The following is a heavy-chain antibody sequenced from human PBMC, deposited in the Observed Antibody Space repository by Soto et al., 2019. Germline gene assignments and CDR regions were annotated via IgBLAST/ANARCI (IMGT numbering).Heavy chain of an antibody. CDR2: IWYDGSNK. CDR3: ALEGGDYGDYFFDY. J-gene: IGHJ4*02. V-gene: IGHV3-33*01. Sequence: GGSLRLSCAASGFTFSSYGMHWVRQAPGKGLEWVAVIWYDGSNKYYADSVKGRFTISRDNSKNTLYLQMNSLGAEDTAVYYCALEGGDYGDYFFDYWGQGTLVTVSS. CDR1: GFTFSSYG. D-gene: IGHD4-17*01.